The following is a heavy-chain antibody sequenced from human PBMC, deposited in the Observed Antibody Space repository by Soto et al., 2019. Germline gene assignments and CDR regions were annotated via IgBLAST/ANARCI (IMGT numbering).Heavy chain of an antibody. Sequence: ASVKVSCKASGFTFTSSAVQWVRQARGQRLEWIGWIVVGSGNTNYAQKFQERVTITRDMSTSTAYMELSSLRSEDTAVYYCAADIRYGSGSYYNSPNYYGMDVWGQGTTVTVSS. V-gene: IGHV1-58*01. CDR3: AADIRYGSGSYYNSPNYYGMDV. CDR2: IVVGSGNT. CDR1: GFTFTSSA. J-gene: IGHJ6*02. D-gene: IGHD3-10*01.